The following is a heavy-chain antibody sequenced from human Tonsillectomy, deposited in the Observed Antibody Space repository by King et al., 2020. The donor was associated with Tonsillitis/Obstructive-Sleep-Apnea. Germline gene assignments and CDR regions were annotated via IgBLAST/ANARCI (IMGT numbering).Heavy chain of an antibody. D-gene: IGHD5-18*01. Sequence: QLVQSGEEVKKPGESLKISCKGSGYSFTSYWIGWVRQMPGKGLEWMGIIYPGDSDTRYSPSFQGQVTISADKSISTAYLQWSSLKASDTAMYYCARPRGRDTAHDAFDIWGQGTMVTVSS. CDR3: ARPRGRDTAHDAFDI. CDR1: GYSFTSYW. J-gene: IGHJ3*02. CDR2: IYPGDSDT. V-gene: IGHV5-51*01.